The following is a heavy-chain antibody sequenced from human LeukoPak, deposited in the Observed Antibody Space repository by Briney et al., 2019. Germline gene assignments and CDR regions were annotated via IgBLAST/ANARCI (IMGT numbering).Heavy chain of an antibody. CDR3: AKATGYGAGVTGYDY. Sequence: PGGSLRLSCAASGFTFDDYAMHWVRQAPGKGLEWVSAISWNGGSIDYADSVKGRFTISRDNAKNTLYLQMNRLRAEDTALYYCAKATGYGAGVTGYDYWGQGTLVTVSS. D-gene: IGHD3-10*01. CDR2: ISWNGGSI. J-gene: IGHJ4*02. CDR1: GFTFDDYA. V-gene: IGHV3-9*01.